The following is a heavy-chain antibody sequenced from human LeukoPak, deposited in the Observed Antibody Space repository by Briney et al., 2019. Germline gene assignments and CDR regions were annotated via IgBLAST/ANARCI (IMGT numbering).Heavy chain of an antibody. V-gene: IGHV3-21*01. CDR1: GFTFSSYS. CDR2: ISSSSSYI. Sequence: GGSLRLSCAASGFTFSSYSMNWVRQAPGKGLEWVSSISSSSSYIYYADSVKGRFTISRDNAKNSLYLQMNSLRAEDTAVYYCARVQYSSSSGGNYFDYWGQGTLVTVSS. D-gene: IGHD6-6*01. CDR3: ARVQYSSSSGGNYFDY. J-gene: IGHJ4*02.